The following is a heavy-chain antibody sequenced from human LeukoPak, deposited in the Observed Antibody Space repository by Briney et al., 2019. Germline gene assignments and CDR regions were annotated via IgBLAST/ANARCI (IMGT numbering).Heavy chain of an antibody. CDR1: GFTFGDYA. Sequence: GGSLRLSCTASGFTFGDYAMSWFRQAPGKGLEWVGFIRSKAYGGTTEYAASVKGRFTISRDDSKSIAYLQMNGLKTEDTAVYYCTRRWYYSEPDDYWGQGTLVTVSS. D-gene: IGHD3-10*01. J-gene: IGHJ4*02. V-gene: IGHV3-49*03. CDR3: TRRWYYSEPDDY. CDR2: IRSKAYGGTT.